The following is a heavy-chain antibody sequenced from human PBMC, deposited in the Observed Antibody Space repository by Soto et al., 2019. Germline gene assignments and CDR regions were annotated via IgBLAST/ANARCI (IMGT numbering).Heavy chain of an antibody. CDR1: GFTFSSYA. Sequence: GGSLRLSCAASGFTFSSYAMHWVRQAPGKGLEWVAVISYDGSNKYYADSVKGRFTISRDNAKSTVYLQLNSLRAEDTAVYYCAADTGYSTAHWGQGTLVTVSS. D-gene: IGHD6-13*01. CDR2: ISYDGSNK. J-gene: IGHJ4*02. CDR3: AADTGYSTAH. V-gene: IGHV3-30-3*01.